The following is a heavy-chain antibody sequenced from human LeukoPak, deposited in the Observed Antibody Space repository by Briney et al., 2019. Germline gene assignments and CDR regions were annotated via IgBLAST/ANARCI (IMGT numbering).Heavy chain of an antibody. CDR3: AKGNLAVADPYWYFDL. D-gene: IGHD6-19*01. V-gene: IGHV3-33*06. CDR1: GFTFSSYG. CDR2: IWYDGSNK. J-gene: IGHJ2*01. Sequence: QPGRSLRLSCAASGFTFSSYGMHWVRQAPGKGLEWVAVIWYDGSNKYYADSVKGRFTISRDNSKNTLYLQMNSLRAEDTAVYYCAKGNLAVADPYWYFDLWGRGTLVTVSS.